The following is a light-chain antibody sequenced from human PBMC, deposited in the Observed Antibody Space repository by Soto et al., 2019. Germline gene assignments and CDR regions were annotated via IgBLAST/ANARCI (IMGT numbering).Light chain of an antibody. CDR3: QQYYTNPET. V-gene: IGKV4-1*01. J-gene: IGKJ1*01. CDR2: WAS. CDR1: QSFLHSSSNKNY. Sequence: DIVMTQSPDSLAVSLGERAAINCKSSQSFLHSSSNKNYLAWYQQKPGQPPKLLIYWASTRKSGVPDRFGGSGSGTDFTLTISSLQAEDVAVYFCQQYYTNPETFGQGTKVEIK.